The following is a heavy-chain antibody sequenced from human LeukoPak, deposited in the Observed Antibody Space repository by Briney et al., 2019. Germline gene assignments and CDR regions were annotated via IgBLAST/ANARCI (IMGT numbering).Heavy chain of an antibody. CDR2: INHSGST. CDR1: GGSFSGYY. V-gene: IGHV4-34*01. J-gene: IGHJ4*02. Sequence: SETLSLTCAVYGGSFSGYYWSWIRQPPGKGLEWIGEINHSGSTNYNPSLKSRVTISVDTSKNQFSLKLSSVTAADTAVYYCAYANWGSGSPNFDYWGQGTLVTVSS. D-gene: IGHD3-10*01. CDR3: AYANWGSGSPNFDY.